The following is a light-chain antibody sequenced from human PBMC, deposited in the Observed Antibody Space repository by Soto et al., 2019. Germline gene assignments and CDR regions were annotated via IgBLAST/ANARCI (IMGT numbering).Light chain of an antibody. V-gene: IGLV1-40*01. J-gene: IGLJ2*01. Sequence: QSVLTQPPSASGTPGQRVTISCSGGSSNIGINAVSWYQQFPGTAPKLLIYGNSNRPSGVPDRFSGSKSGTSASLAITGLQAEDEADYYCQSYDSSLSGSVFGGGTKLTVL. CDR2: GNS. CDR1: SSNIGINA. CDR3: QSYDSSLSGSV.